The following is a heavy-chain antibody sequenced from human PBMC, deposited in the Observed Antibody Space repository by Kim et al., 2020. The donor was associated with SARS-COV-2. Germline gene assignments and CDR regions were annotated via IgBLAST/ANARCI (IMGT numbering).Heavy chain of an antibody. CDR3: AKLGIAVAGHNDY. CDR1: GFTFSSYG. CDR2: ISYDGSNK. D-gene: IGHD6-19*01. Sequence: GGSLRLSCAASGFTFSSYGMHWVRQAPGKGLEWVAVISYDGSNKYYADSVKGRFTISRDNSKNTLYLQMNSLRAEDTAVYYCAKLGIAVAGHNDYWGQGTLVTVSS. V-gene: IGHV3-30*18. J-gene: IGHJ4*02.